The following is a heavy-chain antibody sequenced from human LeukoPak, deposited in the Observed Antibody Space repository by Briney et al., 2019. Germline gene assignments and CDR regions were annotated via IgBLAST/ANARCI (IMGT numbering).Heavy chain of an antibody. CDR2: ISGSGGST. J-gene: IGHJ6*02. CDR3: AKVGCSGGSCYSGVRSYYYYGMDV. V-gene: IGHV3-23*01. D-gene: IGHD2-15*01. Sequence: GGSLRLSCAASGFTFSSYAMSWVRQAPGKGLEWVSAISGSGGSTYYADSVKGRFTISRDNSKNTLYLQMNSLRAEDTAVYYCAKVGCSGGSCYSGVRSYYYYGMDVWGQETTVTVSS. CDR1: GFTFSSYA.